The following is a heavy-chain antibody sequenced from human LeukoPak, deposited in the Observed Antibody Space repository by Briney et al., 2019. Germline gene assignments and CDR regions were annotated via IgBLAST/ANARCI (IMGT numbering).Heavy chain of an antibody. CDR2: IRYDGSNK. Sequence: GGSLRLSCAASGFTFSSYAMSWVRQAPGKGLEWVAFIRYDGSNKYYADSVKGRFTISRDNSKNTLYLQMNSLRAEDTAVYYCAKVVAAAGRGYFDYWGQGTLVTVSS. J-gene: IGHJ4*02. V-gene: IGHV3-30*02. CDR1: GFTFSSYA. D-gene: IGHD6-13*01. CDR3: AKVVAAAGRGYFDY.